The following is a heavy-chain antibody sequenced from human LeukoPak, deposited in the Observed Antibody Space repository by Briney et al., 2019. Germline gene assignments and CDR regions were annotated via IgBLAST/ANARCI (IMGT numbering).Heavy chain of an antibody. D-gene: IGHD3-3*01. CDR3: ARGGYDFWSGYYFP. CDR1: GGSISSYY. V-gene: IGHV4-59*01. Sequence: SETLSLTCTVSGGSISSYYWSWIRQPPGKGLEWIGYIYYSGSTNYNPSLKSRVTISVDTSKNQFSLKLSSVTAADTAVYYCARGGYDFWSGYYFPWGQGTLVTVSS. J-gene: IGHJ5*02. CDR2: IYYSGST.